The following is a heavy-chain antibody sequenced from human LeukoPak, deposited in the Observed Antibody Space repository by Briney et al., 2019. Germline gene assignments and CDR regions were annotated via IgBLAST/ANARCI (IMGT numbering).Heavy chain of an antibody. V-gene: IGHV4-34*01. J-gene: IGHJ4*02. CDR1: GGSFSGYY. CDR3: ARGRRDGYKYIDY. Sequence: SETLSLTCAVYGGSFSGYYWSWIRQPPGKGLEWIGEINHSGSTNYNPSLKSRVTISVDTSKNQFSLKLSSVAAADTAVYYCARGRRDGYKYIDYWGQGTLVTVSS. CDR2: INHSGST. D-gene: IGHD5-24*01.